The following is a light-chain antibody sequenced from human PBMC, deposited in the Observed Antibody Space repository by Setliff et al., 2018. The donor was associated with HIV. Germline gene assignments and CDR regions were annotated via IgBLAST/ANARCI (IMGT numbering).Light chain of an antibody. V-gene: IGLV1-40*01. Sequence: QSVLTQPPSVSGAPGQRVIISCTGSSSNIGAGYDVHWYQQLPGTAPKLLIYANTNRPSGVPDRFSGSKSDTSASLAITGLQAEDETDHYCQSYDSSLSGEGVGTGTKGTVL. CDR1: SSNIGAGYD. J-gene: IGLJ1*01. CDR3: QSYDSSLSGEG. CDR2: ANT.